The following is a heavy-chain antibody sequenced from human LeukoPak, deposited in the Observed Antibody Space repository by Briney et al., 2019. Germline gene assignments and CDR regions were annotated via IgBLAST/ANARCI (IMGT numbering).Heavy chain of an antibody. CDR2: IYSGGGT. D-gene: IGHD6-25*01. CDR3: ARVRQRYYFDY. Sequence: GGSLRPSCAASGFTVSSNYMSWVRQAPGKGLEWVSVIYSGGGTYCADSVKGRFTISRDNSKNTLYLQMNSLRAEDTAVYYCARVRQRYYFDYWGQGTLVTVSS. V-gene: IGHV3-53*01. CDR1: GFTVSSNY. J-gene: IGHJ4*02.